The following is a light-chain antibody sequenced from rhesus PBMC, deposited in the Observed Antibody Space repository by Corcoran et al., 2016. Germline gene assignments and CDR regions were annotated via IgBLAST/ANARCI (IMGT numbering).Light chain of an antibody. Sequence: EIVMTQSPATLSLSPGETATISCRTSQSVSSKLAWYQQTPGQAPRLLIYGASSRATGIPDRRSGSGSGKDFPLTFSGLEPEDFAVYCCQETSKLWTFGQGTKVEIK. CDR3: QETSKLWT. CDR1: QSVSSK. CDR2: GAS. V-gene: IGKV3-31*02. J-gene: IGKJ1*01.